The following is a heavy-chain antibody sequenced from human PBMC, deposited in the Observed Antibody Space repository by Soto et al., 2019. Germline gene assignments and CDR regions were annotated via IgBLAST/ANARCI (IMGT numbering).Heavy chain of an antibody. J-gene: IGHJ4*02. D-gene: IGHD3-9*01. CDR1: GFTFSSYA. Sequence: EVQLLESGGGLVQPGGSLRLSCAASGFTFSSYARSWVRRAPGKGREWVSAISGSGGSTYYADSVKGRFTISRDNSKNTLYLQMNSLRAEDTAVYYCAKDIDVPSFDWLTPGGFDYWGQGTLVTVSS. CDR3: AKDIDVPSFDWLTPGGFDY. CDR2: ISGSGGST. V-gene: IGHV3-23*01.